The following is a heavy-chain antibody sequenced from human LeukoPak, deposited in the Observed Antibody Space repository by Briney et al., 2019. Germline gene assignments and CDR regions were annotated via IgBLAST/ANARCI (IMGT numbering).Heavy chain of an antibody. V-gene: IGHV5-51*01. CDR3: ARRLTMVRGVLGGPFDY. J-gene: IGHJ4*02. CDR2: IYPGDSDT. Sequence: GESLKISCKGSEYSFTSYWIGWVRQMPGKGLEWMGIIYPGDSDTRYSPSFQGQVTISADKSISTAYLQWSSLKASDTAMYYCARRLTMVRGVLGGPFDYWGQGTLVTVSS. CDR1: EYSFTSYW. D-gene: IGHD3-10*01.